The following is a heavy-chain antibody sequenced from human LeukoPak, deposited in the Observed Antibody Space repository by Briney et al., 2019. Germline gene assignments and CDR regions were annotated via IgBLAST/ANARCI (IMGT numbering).Heavy chain of an antibody. D-gene: IGHD6-19*01. J-gene: IGHJ4*02. Sequence: PGGSPRLSCAASGFSFSSYAMSWVRQAPGKGLEWVSSISGSGDNTYYAEPVKGRFTISRDNSKNTLFLQMNSLRAEDTAVFYCAKRSGYTTGWFFDFWGQGALVTVSS. V-gene: IGHV3-23*01. CDR3: AKRSGYTTGWFFDF. CDR1: GFSFSSYA. CDR2: ISGSGDNT.